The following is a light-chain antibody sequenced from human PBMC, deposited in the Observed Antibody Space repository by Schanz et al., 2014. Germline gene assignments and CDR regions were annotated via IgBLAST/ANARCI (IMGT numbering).Light chain of an antibody. V-gene: IGLV2-8*01. CDR1: TSDVGAYNY. CDR2: EVS. CDR3: AAWDDSLNGWV. J-gene: IGLJ3*02. Sequence: QSALTQPPSASGSLGQSVTISCTGTTSDVGAYNYVSWYQQHPGKAPKLMIYEVSKRPSGVPDRFSGSKSGNTASLAISGLQSEDEADYYCAAWDDSLNGWVFGGGTKLTVL.